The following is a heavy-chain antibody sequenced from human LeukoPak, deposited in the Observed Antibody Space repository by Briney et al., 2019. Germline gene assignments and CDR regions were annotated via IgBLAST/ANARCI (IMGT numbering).Heavy chain of an antibody. D-gene: IGHD5-18*01. CDR3: VRHSDAAMVVGY. CDR1: GYSFTSYW. V-gene: IGHV5-51*01. Sequence: GQPLPISSKGSGYSFTSYWIGWVRQVSGNGLEWMGIVYPGDSDTTYSPSFQGQVTISAEKSINTAYLQCGSLKASDTAMYYCVRHSDAAMVVGYWGNGSIVSAAS. CDR2: VYPGDSDT. J-gene: IGHJ4*03.